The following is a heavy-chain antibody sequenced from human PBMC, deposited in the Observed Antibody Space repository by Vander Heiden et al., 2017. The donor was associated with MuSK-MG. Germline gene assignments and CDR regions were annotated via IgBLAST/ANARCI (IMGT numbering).Heavy chain of an antibody. CDR3: AKVGATGNEFDY. CDR2: ISWNSGSI. D-gene: IGHD1-26*01. CDR1: GFPLDDSP. V-gene: IGHV3-9*01. Sequence: VQLVDSGGALVQPGMSLSLYCADSGFPLDDSPMPWVRQAQGKGLEWVSGISWNSGSIGYADSVKGRFTISRDNAKNSLYLQMNSLRAEDTALYYCAKVGATGNEFDYWGQGTLVTVSS. J-gene: IGHJ4*02.